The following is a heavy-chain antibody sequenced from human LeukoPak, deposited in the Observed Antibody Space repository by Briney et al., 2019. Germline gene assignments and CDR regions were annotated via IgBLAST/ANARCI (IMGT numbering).Heavy chain of an antibody. CDR1: GGSISSYY. CDR3: AGDSSGYYYVN. V-gene: IGHV4-4*09. J-gene: IGHJ4*02. CDR2: IYTSGST. Sequence: SETLSLTCTVSGGSISSYYWSWIRQPPGKGLEWIGYIYTSGSTNYNPSLNSRVTISVDTSKNQFSLKLSSVTAADTAVYYCAGDSSGYYYVNWGQGTLVTVSS. D-gene: IGHD3-22*01.